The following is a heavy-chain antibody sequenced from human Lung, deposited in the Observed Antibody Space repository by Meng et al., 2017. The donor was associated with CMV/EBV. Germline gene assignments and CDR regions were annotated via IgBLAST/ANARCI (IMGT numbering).Heavy chain of an antibody. CDR3: AKSSDNGWSS. D-gene: IGHD6-19*01. V-gene: IGHV1-2*06. Sequence: VQLVQSRAEVKRPGASVKISCQASGYSFSGFYLNWARQAPGHGLEWLGRVNPISDDTHLAQKFEGRITVTRGAIIYTAFMELTRLRPDDTAVYYCAKSSDNGWSSWGPGTLVTVSS. J-gene: IGHJ4*01. CDR2: VNPISDDT. CDR1: GYSFSGFY.